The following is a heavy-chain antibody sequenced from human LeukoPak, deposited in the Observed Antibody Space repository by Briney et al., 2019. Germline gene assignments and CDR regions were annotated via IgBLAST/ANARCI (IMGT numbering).Heavy chain of an antibody. Sequence: PGGSLRLSCAASGLTFSSYEMNWVRQAPGKGLEWVSYISSSGSTIYYADSVKGRFTISRDNAKNTLFLQMNSLRVEDTAVYYCARAGNAFDVWGQGTMVTVSS. V-gene: IGHV3-48*03. J-gene: IGHJ3*01. CDR3: ARAGNAFDV. D-gene: IGHD1-14*01. CDR1: GLTFSSYE. CDR2: ISSSGSTI.